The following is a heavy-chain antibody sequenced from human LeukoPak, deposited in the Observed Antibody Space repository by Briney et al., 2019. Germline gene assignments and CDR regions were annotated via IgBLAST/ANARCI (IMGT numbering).Heavy chain of an antibody. CDR1: GFTVSSNY. CDR2: IYSGGST. Sequence: GGSLRLSCAASGFTVSSNYMSWVRQAPGKGLEWVSVIYSGGSTYYADSVKGRFTISGDNSKNTLYLQMSSLRAEDTAVYYCARDSGYSSSSPGHFDYWGQGTLVTVSS. D-gene: IGHD6-6*01. CDR3: ARDSGYSSSSPGHFDY. J-gene: IGHJ4*02. V-gene: IGHV3-66*01.